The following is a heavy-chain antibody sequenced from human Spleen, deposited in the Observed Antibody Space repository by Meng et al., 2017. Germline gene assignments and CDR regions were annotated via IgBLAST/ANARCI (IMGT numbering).Heavy chain of an antibody. CDR1: GYTFTRYA. D-gene: IGHD3-16*01. J-gene: IGHJ4*02. CDR2: ISGYNGDT. Sequence: HGQLVQSGAEVRKPGASVKVSFKASGYTFTRYAIAWFRQAPGQGLEWLGWISGYNGDTYYAQNFQDRVTMTTDTSTNIASMEVRSLISDDTAVYYCARSPRLGEVGPPGYWGQGTLVTVSS. V-gene: IGHV1-18*01. CDR3: ARSPRLGEVGPPGY.